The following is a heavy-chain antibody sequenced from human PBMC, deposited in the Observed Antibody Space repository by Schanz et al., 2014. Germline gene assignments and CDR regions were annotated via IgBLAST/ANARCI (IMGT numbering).Heavy chain of an antibody. CDR2: IIPITSIT. CDR3: ARTGYDPSLTH. Sequence: QVQLVQSGAEVKKPGSSVKVSCKASGDTFRSYTINWVRHAPGQGLEWMGRIIPITSITNYAQKFQGRVTFTADKSTSTAFLEVNSLRSEDTAVYYCARTGYDPSLTHWGQGTLVTVSS. D-gene: IGHD5-12*01. CDR1: GDTFRSYT. J-gene: IGHJ4*02. V-gene: IGHV1-69*02.